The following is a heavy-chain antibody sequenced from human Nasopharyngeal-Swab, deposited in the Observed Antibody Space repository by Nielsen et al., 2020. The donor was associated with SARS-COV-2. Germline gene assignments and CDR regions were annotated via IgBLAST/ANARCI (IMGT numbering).Heavy chain of an antibody. D-gene: IGHD5-12*01. J-gene: IGHJ4*02. Sequence: GESLKISCAASGFIFSSYAINWVRQAPGKGLEWVSHISVSGADIHYGDSVRGRFTISRDNAKNSLYLQMNSLTAEDTAVYYCARERGGGYGDYWGQGTLVTVSS. V-gene: IGHV3-21*05. CDR2: ISVSGADI. CDR1: GFIFSSYA. CDR3: ARERGGGYGDY.